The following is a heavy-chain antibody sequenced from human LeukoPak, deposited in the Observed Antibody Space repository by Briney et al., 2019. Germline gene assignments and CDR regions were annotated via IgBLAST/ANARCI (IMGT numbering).Heavy chain of an antibody. CDR3: ARAPSIIAAAGTGPGDYYYGMDV. Sequence: PSETLSLTCTVSGGSISSYYWSWIRQPPGKGLEWIGYIYYSGSTNYNPSLKSRVTISVDTSKNQFSLKLSSVTAADTAVYYCARAPSIIAAAGTGPGDYYYGMDVWGQGATVTVSS. D-gene: IGHD6-13*01. J-gene: IGHJ6*02. CDR1: GGSISSYY. CDR2: IYYSGST. V-gene: IGHV4-59*12.